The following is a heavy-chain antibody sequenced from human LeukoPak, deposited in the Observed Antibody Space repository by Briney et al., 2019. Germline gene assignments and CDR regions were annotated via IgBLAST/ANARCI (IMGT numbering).Heavy chain of an antibody. Sequence: PGGSLSLSCAASGFTVSSNYMSWVRQAPGKGLEWVSYISSSGSTIYYADSVKGRFTISRDNAKNSLYLQMNSLRAEDTAVYYCAELGITMIGGVWGKGTTVTISS. J-gene: IGHJ6*04. D-gene: IGHD3-10*02. CDR2: ISSSGSTI. V-gene: IGHV3-11*04. CDR1: GFTVSSNY. CDR3: AELGITMIGGV.